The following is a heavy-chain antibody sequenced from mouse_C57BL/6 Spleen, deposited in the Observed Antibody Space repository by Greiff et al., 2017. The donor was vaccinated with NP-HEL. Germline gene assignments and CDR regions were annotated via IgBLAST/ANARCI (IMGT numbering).Heavy chain of an antibody. CDR2: ISYDGSN. J-gene: IGHJ2*01. CDR1: GYSITSGYY. D-gene: IGHD1-2*01. CDR3: ARDTAYFDY. V-gene: IGHV3-6*01. Sequence: EVKLVESGPGLVKPSQSLSLTCSVTGYSITSGYYWNWIRQFPGNKLEWMGYISYDGSNNSNPSLKNRISITRDTSKNQFFLKLNSVTTEDTATYYCARDTAYFDYWGQGTTLTVSS.